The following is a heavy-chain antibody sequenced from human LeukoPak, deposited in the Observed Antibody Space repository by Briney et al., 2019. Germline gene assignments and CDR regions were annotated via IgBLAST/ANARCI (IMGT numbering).Heavy chain of an antibody. CDR2: RQPGNVS. CDR1: GFTASTHH. D-gene: IGHD3-22*01. V-gene: IGHV3-53*01. CDR3: ARERDYDTYFDY. Sequence: PGGSLRLSCAVSGFTASTHHMAWVRQAPGKGLEWVSVRQPGNVSYYADSVTGRFTTSTDSSKNTLFLQMRDLRAEDTALYYCARERDYDTYFDYWGQGTLVIVPS. J-gene: IGHJ4*02.